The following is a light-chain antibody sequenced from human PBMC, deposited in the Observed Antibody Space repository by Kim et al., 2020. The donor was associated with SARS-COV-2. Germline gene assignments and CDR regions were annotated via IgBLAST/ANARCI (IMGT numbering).Light chain of an antibody. CDR3: NSRKSSGNPYV. Sequence: SSELTQDPAVSVALGQTVRITCQGDSLRSYSANWYQQKPGQAPLLVIYGKNNRPSGIPDRFSGTSSGNTASLTITGAQAEDGADYYCNSRKSSGNPYVFG. CDR1: SLRSYS. CDR2: GKN. J-gene: IGLJ1*01. V-gene: IGLV3-19*01.